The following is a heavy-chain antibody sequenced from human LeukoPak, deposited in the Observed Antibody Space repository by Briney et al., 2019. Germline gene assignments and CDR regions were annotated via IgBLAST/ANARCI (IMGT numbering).Heavy chain of an antibody. Sequence: PGGSLRLSCAASGFTFDDYAMHWVRQAPGKGLEWVSGIRGSGITVYYADSVKGRFTISRDNSKNMLYLQMSSLRAEDTAVYYCAKMEYYDSGSYSFYYMDVWGKGTTVTVSS. V-gene: IGHV3-23*01. CDR2: IRGSGITV. CDR3: AKMEYYDSGSYSFYYMDV. J-gene: IGHJ6*03. D-gene: IGHD3-10*01. CDR1: GFTFDDYA.